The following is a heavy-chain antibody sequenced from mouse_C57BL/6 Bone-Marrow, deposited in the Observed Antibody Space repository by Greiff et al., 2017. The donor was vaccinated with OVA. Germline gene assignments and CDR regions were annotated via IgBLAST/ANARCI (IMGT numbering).Heavy chain of an antibody. Sequence: EVQLQQSGAELVRPGSSVKMSCKTSGSTFTSYGINWVKQRPGQGLEWIGDIYIGNGYTEYNEKFKGKATLTSYTSSSTAYMQLSSLTSEDSAIYFCASPLTCPFYAMDYWGQGTSVTVSS. D-gene: IGHD1-3*01. CDR2: IYIGNGYT. CDR1: GSTFTSYG. V-gene: IGHV1-58*01. J-gene: IGHJ4*01. CDR3: ASPLTCPFYAMDY.